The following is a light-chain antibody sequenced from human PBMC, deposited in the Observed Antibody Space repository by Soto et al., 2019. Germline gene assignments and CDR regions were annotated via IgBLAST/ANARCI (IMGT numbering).Light chain of an antibody. V-gene: IGKV2-30*02. Sequence: DVVMTQSPLSLPVTLGQPASISCRSSQSLVHSDGNTYLNWFQQRPGQSPRRLIAKVSNRDSGVPDRFRGSGSGTAFTLKISRVEAEDIGVYYCMQGTHWPLTSGQGTKVDIK. CDR3: MQGTHWPLT. CDR1: QSLVHSDGNTY. CDR2: KVS. J-gene: IGKJ1*01.